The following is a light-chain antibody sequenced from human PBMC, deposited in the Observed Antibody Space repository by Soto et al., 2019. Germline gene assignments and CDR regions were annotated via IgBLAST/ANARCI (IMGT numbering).Light chain of an antibody. Sequence: EIVMTQSPATLSASPGERATLSCRASQSVSSNLAWYQQKPGQAPRLLIYGASTRATGIPARFSGSGSGTEFTLTISSLQSEDFAVYYCQQYNNWSPYTFGQGTKLEIK. CDR3: QQYNNWSPYT. J-gene: IGKJ2*01. CDR2: GAS. CDR1: QSVSSN. V-gene: IGKV3-15*01.